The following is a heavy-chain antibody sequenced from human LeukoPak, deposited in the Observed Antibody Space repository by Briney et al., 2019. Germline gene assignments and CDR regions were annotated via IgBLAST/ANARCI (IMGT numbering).Heavy chain of an antibody. Sequence: GASVKVSCKTSGYTFTGYFIHWVRQAPGQGLDWMGWINPNSGVTSYAQKFQGRVTMTRDTSIRTAYMELNRLRSDDTAVYHCAILAYAVVSHWGQGTLVTVSS. V-gene: IGHV1-2*02. CDR3: AILAYAVVSH. D-gene: IGHD4-23*01. CDR2: INPNSGVT. CDR1: GYTFTGYF. J-gene: IGHJ4*02.